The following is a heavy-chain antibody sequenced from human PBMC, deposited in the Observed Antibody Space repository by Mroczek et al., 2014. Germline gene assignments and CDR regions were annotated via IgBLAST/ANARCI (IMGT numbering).Heavy chain of an antibody. J-gene: IGHJ4*02. D-gene: IGHD2-2*02. CDR3: ARDRRCSSTSCYTGEVAAVDY. Sequence: VQLVQSGAEVKKPGASVKVSCKASGYTFTSYGISWVRQAPGQGLEWMGWISAYNGNTNYAQKLQGRVTMTTDTSTSTAYMELRSLRSDDTAVYYCARDRRCSSTSCYTGEVAAVDYWGQGTLVTVSS. V-gene: IGHV1-18*01. CDR2: ISAYNGNT. CDR1: GYTFTSYG.